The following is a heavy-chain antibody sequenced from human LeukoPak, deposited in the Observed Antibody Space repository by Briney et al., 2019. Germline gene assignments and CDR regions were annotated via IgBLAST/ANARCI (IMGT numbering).Heavy chain of an antibody. V-gene: IGHV3-23*01. CDR2: TSGSGGST. Sequence: GGSLRLSCAASGFTFSSYAMSWVRQAPGKGLEWVSATSGSGGSTYYADSVKGRFTISRDNSKNTLYLQMNSLRAEDTAVYYCATTSKGFGELLNYYYYMDVWGKGTTVTISS. CDR1: GFTFSSYA. D-gene: IGHD3-10*01. CDR3: ATTSKGFGELLNYYYYMDV. J-gene: IGHJ6*03.